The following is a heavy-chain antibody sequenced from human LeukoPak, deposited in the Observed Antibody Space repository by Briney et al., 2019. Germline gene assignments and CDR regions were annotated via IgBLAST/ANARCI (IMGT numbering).Heavy chain of an antibody. Sequence: GGSLILSCAASGFTVSSNYMSWVRQAPGKGLEWVSVIYSGGSTYYADSVKGRFTISRDNSKNTLYLQVNSLRAEDTAVYYCARERNYYDSSGYYSPDYFDYWGQGTLVTVSS. D-gene: IGHD3-22*01. CDR2: IYSGGST. J-gene: IGHJ4*02. CDR3: ARERNYYDSSGYYSPDYFDY. CDR1: GFTVSSNY. V-gene: IGHV3-53*01.